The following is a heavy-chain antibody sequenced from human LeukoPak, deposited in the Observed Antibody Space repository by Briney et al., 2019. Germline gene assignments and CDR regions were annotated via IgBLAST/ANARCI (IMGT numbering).Heavy chain of an antibody. Sequence: GGSLRLSCAASGFTFSDYYMSWIRQAPGKGLEWVSYISSSGGTIYYADSVKGRLTISRDNAKYSLYLQMNSLRAEDTAVYYCASSGSYGGPVYYFDYWGQGTLVTVSS. V-gene: IGHV3-11*01. CDR1: GFTFSDYY. J-gene: IGHJ4*02. CDR2: ISSSGGTI. D-gene: IGHD1-26*01. CDR3: ASSGSYGGPVYYFDY.